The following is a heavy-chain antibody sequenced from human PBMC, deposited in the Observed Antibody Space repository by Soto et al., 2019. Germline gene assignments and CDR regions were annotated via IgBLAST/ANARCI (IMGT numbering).Heavy chain of an antibody. CDR1: GGSISSYY. J-gene: IGHJ6*03. Sequence: SETLSLTCTVSGGSISSYYWSWIRQPPGKGLEWIGYIYYSGSTNYNPSLKSRVTISVDTSKNQFSLKLSSVTAADTAVYYCARVARGSSSWYQYYMDVWGKGTTVTVSS. CDR2: IYYSGST. D-gene: IGHD6-13*01. CDR3: ARVARGSSSWYQYYMDV. V-gene: IGHV4-59*01.